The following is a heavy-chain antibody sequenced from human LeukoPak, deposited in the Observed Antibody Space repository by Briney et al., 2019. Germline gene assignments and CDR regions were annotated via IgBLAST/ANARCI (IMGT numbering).Heavy chain of an antibody. V-gene: IGHV1-46*01. CDR3: AREASIGVATSLMGY. D-gene: IGHD2-15*01. CDR2: INPSGGST. J-gene: IGHJ4*02. Sequence: ASVRVSCKASGGTFTSYYMHWVRQAPGQGLEWMGIINPSGGSTSYAQKFQGRVTMTRDTSTSTVYMELSSLRSEDTAVYYCAREASIGVATSLMGYWGQGTLVTVSS. CDR1: GGTFTSYY.